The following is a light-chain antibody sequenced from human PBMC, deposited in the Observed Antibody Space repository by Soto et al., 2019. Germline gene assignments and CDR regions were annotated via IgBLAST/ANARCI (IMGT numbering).Light chain of an antibody. CDR3: CSYAGSYYV. V-gene: IGLV2-11*01. Sequence: SALTQPRSVSGSTGQSVTISCTGTSSDVGGYNYVSWYQQHPGKAPKLMIYDVSKRPSGVPDRFSGSKSGNTASLTISGLQAEDEADYYCCSYAGSYYVFGTGTKLTVL. CDR1: SSDVGGYNY. J-gene: IGLJ1*01. CDR2: DVS.